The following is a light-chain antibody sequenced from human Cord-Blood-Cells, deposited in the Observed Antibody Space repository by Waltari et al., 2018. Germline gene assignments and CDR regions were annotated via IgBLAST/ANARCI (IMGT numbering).Light chain of an antibody. Sequence: QSALTQPASVSGAPGQSITISRTATSSDVGGYNYVSCYQQHPGKSPKLLISDVSKRPSGVSNRFSGSKSGNTTSLTISGLQAEDEADYYCSSYTSSSTLRVFGTGTKVTVL. J-gene: IGLJ1*01. CDR2: DVS. CDR3: SSYTSSSTLRV. V-gene: IGLV2-14*01. CDR1: SSDVGGYNY.